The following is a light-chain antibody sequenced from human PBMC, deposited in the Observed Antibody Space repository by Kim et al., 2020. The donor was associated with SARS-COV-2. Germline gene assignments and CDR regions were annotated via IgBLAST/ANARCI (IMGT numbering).Light chain of an antibody. J-gene: IGKJ4*01. CDR1: QSVSSTY. V-gene: IGKV3-20*01. Sequence: EIVLTQSPGTLSLSPGERATLSCRASQSVSSTYLAWYQQKPGQPPRLLIYGASSGATGIPDRFSGSWSGTDFTLTISRLEPVDFAVYYCQQYGTSPLTFGGGTKLEI. CDR2: GAS. CDR3: QQYGTSPLT.